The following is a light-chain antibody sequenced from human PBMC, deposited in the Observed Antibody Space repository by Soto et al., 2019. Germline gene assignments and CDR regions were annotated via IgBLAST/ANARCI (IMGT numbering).Light chain of an antibody. CDR3: QQYNTFTHT. V-gene: IGKV3-15*01. J-gene: IGKJ5*01. CDR1: QSVSSY. CDR2: DAS. Sequence: EFVLTQSPATLSLSPGERATLSCRASQSVSSYLAWYQQKPGQPPRLLIFDASARATGVPDRFSGRGSGTEFTLTISSLQPEDVATYYCQQYNTFTHTFGQGTRLEI.